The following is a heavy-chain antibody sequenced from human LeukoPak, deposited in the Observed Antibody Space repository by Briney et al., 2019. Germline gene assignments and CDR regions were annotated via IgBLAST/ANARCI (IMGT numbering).Heavy chain of an antibody. Sequence: GRSLRLSCAVSGFTFSNYAMDWVRQAPGKGLEWVAVISYDGNNRYYADSVKGRFTISRDNFKNTLYLQMNSLTREDMAVYYCARDNIQNNWNPRGAFDMWGQGTMVTVSS. V-gene: IGHV3-30*04. J-gene: IGHJ3*02. CDR2: ISYDGNNR. D-gene: IGHD1-20*01. CDR1: GFTFSNYA. CDR3: ARDNIQNNWNPRGAFDM.